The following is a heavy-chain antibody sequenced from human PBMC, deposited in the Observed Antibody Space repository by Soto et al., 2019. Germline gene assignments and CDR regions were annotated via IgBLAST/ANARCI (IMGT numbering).Heavy chain of an antibody. CDR3: APSQSPRSAFDI. J-gene: IGHJ3*02. Sequence: QVQLVQSGAEVRKPGASVKISCKSSGFSFTNYYINWVRQAPGQGLEWMAIINPSSGGTAYAENFQATATITTDTSTGTLNMELTTLGSYDTATSYCAPSQSPRSAFDIWGQGTVVIVSA. V-gene: IGHV1-46*01. D-gene: IGHD1-26*01. CDR2: INPSSGGT. CDR1: GFSFTNYY.